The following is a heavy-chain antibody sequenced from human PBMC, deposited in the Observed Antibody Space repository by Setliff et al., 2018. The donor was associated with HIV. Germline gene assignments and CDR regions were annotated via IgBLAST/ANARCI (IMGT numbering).Heavy chain of an antibody. CDR3: ARGSRGGWQQLARWDYYYMDV. D-gene: IGHD6-13*01. CDR2: MNPNMGNT. CDR1: GYPFTRYD. Sequence: ASVKVSCKASGYPFTRYDIHWVRQATGQGLEWMGWMNPNMGNTGYAQKFQGRVTITRKTSISTAYMELSSLRSEDTAVYYCARGSRGGWQQLARWDYYYMDVWGKGTTVTV. J-gene: IGHJ6*03. V-gene: IGHV1-8*03.